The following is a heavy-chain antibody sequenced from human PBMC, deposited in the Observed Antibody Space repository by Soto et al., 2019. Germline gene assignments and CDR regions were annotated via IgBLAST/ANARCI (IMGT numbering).Heavy chain of an antibody. D-gene: IGHD3-16*01. Sequence: GALRLSCAASGFTFSNAWMNWVRQAPGKGLEWVGRIKRKTDGGTTDYAAPVKGRFTTSRDDSKNTLYLQMNSLKTEDTAVYYCTTDYYVPLASDIWGQGTMVTVSS. CDR2: IKRKTDGGTT. CDR3: TTDYYVPLASDI. CDR1: GFTFSNAW. V-gene: IGHV3-15*01. J-gene: IGHJ3*02.